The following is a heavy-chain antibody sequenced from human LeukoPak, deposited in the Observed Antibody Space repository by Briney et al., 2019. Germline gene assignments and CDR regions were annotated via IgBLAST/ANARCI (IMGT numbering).Heavy chain of an antibody. D-gene: IGHD3-10*01. CDR1: GGSISSSSYY. V-gene: IGHV4-39*01. CDR3: ASVRRGFGESSKYYSYYSMDV. CDR2: FYYSGST. Sequence: SETLSLTCTVSGGSISSSSYYWGWIRQPPGKGLDWIGNFYYSGSTYYNPSLKSRVTISVDTSKNQFSLKLSAVTAADTAVYFCASVRRGFGESSKYYSYYSMDVWGNGTPVTISS. J-gene: IGHJ6*03.